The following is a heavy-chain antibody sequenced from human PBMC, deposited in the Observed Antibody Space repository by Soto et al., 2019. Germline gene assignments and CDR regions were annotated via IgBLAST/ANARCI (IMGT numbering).Heavy chain of an antibody. Sequence: EVQLVESGGDLVQPGRSLRLSCAASGFTFDDYAMNWVRQAPGKGLEWVSGISWNSGTIGYADSVKGRFTISRDNDKNSLHLQMNSLRAEDTALYYCVKERRFGLYCNGGSCHGPLDYWGQGTLVTVSS. D-gene: IGHD2-15*01. CDR1: GFTFDDYA. J-gene: IGHJ4*02. CDR3: VKERRFGLYCNGGSCHGPLDY. CDR2: ISWNSGTI. V-gene: IGHV3-9*01.